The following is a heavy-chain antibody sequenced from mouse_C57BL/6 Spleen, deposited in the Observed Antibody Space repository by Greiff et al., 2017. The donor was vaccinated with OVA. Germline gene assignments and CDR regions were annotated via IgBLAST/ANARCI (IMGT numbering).Heavy chain of an antibody. V-gene: IGHV1-52*01. D-gene: IGHD2-3*01. CDR2: IDPSDSET. J-gene: IGHJ3*01. CDR1: GYTFTSYW. CDR3: AREEDGYFFAY. Sequence: QVQLQQPGAELVRPGSSVNLSCKASGYTFTSYWMHWVKQRPIQGLEWIGNIDPSDSETHYNQKFKDKATLTVDKSSSTAYMQLSSLTSEDSAVYYCAREEDGYFFAYWGQGTLVTVSA.